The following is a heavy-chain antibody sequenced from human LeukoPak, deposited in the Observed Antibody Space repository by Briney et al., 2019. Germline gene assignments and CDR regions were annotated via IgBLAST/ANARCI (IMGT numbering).Heavy chain of an antibody. D-gene: IGHD3-10*01. V-gene: IGHV3-23*01. CDR3: AKLGLGSGNY. J-gene: IGHJ4*02. Sequence: PGGSLRLSCTVSGFTFSSYAMSWVRQAPGKGLEWVSTISGSGGSTYYADSVKGRFTISRDNSKNTLYLQVYSLRVEDTAVYYCAKLGLGSGNYWGQGTLVTVSS. CDR2: ISGSGGST. CDR1: GFTFSSYA.